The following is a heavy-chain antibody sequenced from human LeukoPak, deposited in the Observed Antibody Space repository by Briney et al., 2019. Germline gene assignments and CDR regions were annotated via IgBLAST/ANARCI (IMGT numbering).Heavy chain of an antibody. J-gene: IGHJ4*02. V-gene: IGHV1-69*01. CDR2: IIPIFGTA. Sequence: SVKVSCKASGGTFSSYAISWVRQAPGQGLGWMGGIIPIFGTANYAQKFQGRVTITADESTSTAYMELSSLRSEDTAVYYCASYYYGSGREYYFDYWGQGTLVTVSS. D-gene: IGHD3-10*01. CDR1: GGTFSSYA. CDR3: ASYYYGSGREYYFDY.